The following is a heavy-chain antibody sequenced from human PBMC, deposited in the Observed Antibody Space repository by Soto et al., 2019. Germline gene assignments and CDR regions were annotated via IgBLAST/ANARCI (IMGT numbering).Heavy chain of an antibody. CDR2: INPNSGGT. Sequence: ASVKVSCKASGYTFTGYYMHWVRQAPGQGLEWMGWINPNSGGTNYAQKFQGWVTMTRDTSISTAYMELSRLRYDDTAVYYCARDPGLLWFGQSQRAYFDYWGEGTLVTVSS. J-gene: IGHJ4*02. CDR1: GYTFTGYY. D-gene: IGHD3-10*01. CDR3: ARDPGLLWFGQSQRAYFDY. V-gene: IGHV1-2*04.